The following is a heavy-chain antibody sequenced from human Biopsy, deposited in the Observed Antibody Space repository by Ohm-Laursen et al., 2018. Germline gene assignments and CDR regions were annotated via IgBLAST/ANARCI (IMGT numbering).Heavy chain of an antibody. Sequence: RSLRLSCAASGFNFADFAMHWVRQTPGKGLEWVSGISWNSGRIAYADSVKGRFTISRDNAKNSLYLQMNSLRAEDTALYYCAKGQAPDGYNYAFDIWGQGTMLTVSS. J-gene: IGHJ3*02. CDR3: AKGQAPDGYNYAFDI. D-gene: IGHD5-24*01. CDR2: ISWNSGRI. CDR1: GFNFADFA. V-gene: IGHV3-9*01.